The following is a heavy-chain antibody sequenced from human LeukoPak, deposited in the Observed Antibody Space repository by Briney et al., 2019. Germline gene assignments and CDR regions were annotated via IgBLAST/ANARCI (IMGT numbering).Heavy chain of an antibody. CDR3: ARDRAVYGDSSWLYFDY. J-gene: IGHJ4*02. V-gene: IGHV3-30-3*01. CDR2: ISYDGSNK. D-gene: IGHD4-17*01. Sequence: QTGGSLRLSCAASGFTFSSYAMHWVRQAPGKGLEWVAVISYDGSNKYYADSVKGRFTISRDNSKNTLYLQMNSLRAEDTAVYYCARDRAVYGDSSWLYFDYWGQGTLVTVSS. CDR1: GFTFSSYA.